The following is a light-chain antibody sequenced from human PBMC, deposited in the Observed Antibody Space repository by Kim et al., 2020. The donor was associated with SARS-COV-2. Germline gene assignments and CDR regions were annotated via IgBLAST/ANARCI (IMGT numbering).Light chain of an antibody. J-gene: IGKJ2*01. V-gene: IGKV1-39*01. CDR3: QQTFSTPPYT. CDR1: QSISSY. CDR2: AAS. Sequence: ASLGDRVTITCRASQSISSYLNWYQQKPGKAPRLLIYAASDLQTGVPSRFSGSGSGTDFTLTISSLQPADFATYYCQQTFSTPPYTFGQGTKLEIK.